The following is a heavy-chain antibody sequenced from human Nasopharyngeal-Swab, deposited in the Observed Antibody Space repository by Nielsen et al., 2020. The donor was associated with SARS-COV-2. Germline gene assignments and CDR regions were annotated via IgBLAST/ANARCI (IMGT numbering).Heavy chain of an antibody. CDR2: IYYSGST. V-gene: IGHV4-39*01. D-gene: IGHD3-10*01. CDR3: ARQLSGNYQAYFDY. J-gene: IGHJ4*02. Sequence: SETLSLTCTVSGGSISSSSYYWGWIRQPPGKGLEWIGSIYYSGSTFYNPSLQSRVTISVDTSKNQFSLKLNSMTAADTAVYYCARQLSGNYQAYFDYWGQGSLVAVSS. CDR1: GGSISSSSYY.